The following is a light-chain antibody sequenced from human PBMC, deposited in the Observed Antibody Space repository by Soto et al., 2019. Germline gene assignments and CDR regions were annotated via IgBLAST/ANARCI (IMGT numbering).Light chain of an antibody. V-gene: IGKV3-15*01. CDR3: LQYGNWPEYS. Sequence: ETVVTQSPVTLYVSPGEGATLSCRTSQSVGHNLAWYQQKPGQAPRPLIYGASTRITGISDRFSGSGSGTEFTLTTTGLHSDNFVVYSCLQYGNWPEYSFGQGTRLQI. CDR1: QSVGHN. J-gene: IGKJ2*03. CDR2: GAS.